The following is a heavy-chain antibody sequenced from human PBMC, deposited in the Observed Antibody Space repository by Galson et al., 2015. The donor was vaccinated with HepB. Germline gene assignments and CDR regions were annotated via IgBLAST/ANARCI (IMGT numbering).Heavy chain of an antibody. J-gene: IGHJ4*02. CDR2: IYTSGST. CDR1: GGSISSGRYY. CDR3: ASTEGPRRLYYIAY. Sequence: TLSLTCTVSGGSISSGRYYWSWIRQPAGKGLEWIGRIYTSGSTNYNPSLKSRVTMSVDTSKNQFSLRLSSVTAADTAVYYCASTEGPRRLYYIAYWGQGTLVTVSS. V-gene: IGHV4-61*02.